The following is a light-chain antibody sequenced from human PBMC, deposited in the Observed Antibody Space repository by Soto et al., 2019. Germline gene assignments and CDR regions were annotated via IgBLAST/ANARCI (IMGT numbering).Light chain of an antibody. Sequence: QSALTQPPSASGSPGQSVTISCTGTSSDVGGYKYVSWYQQHPGKAPKLILYEVSKRPSGVPDRFSGSKSGNTASLTVSGLQAEDEDDYYCDPSAGSIYVFGTGTKVTVL. J-gene: IGLJ1*01. V-gene: IGLV2-8*01. CDR1: SSDVGGYKY. CDR3: DPSAGSIYV. CDR2: EVS.